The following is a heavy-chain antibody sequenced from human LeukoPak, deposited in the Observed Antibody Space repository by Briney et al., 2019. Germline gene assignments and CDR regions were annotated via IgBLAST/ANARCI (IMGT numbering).Heavy chain of an antibody. V-gene: IGHV3-7*01. CDR1: GFTFSRNW. CDR3: ATTGGVVFDI. D-gene: IGHD3-16*01. J-gene: IGHJ3*02. CDR2: IKQDGSET. Sequence: GGSLRLSCGVSGFTFSRNWMAWVRQAPGKGLEWVANIKQDGSETYYVDSLKGRFTISRDNAKNSLYLQMNSLRAEDTAVYYCATTGGVVFDIWGQGTMVTVSS.